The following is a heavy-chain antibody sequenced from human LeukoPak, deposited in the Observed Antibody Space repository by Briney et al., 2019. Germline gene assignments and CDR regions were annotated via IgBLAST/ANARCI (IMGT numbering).Heavy chain of an antibody. V-gene: IGHV1-46*01. D-gene: IGHD3-22*01. CDR3: ARVSTYYYDSSGYYSSYFDY. CDR2: INPSGGST. CDR1: GYTFTSYY. J-gene: IGHJ4*02. Sequence: GASVKVSCKASGYTFTSYYMHWVRQAPGQGLEWMGIINPSGGSTSYAQKFQGRVTMTRDMSTSTVYMELSSLRSEDTAVYYCARVSTYYYDSSGYYSSYFDYWGQGTLVTVSS.